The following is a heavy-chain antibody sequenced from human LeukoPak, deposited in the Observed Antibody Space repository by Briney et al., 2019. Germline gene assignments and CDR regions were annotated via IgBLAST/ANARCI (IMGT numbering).Heavy chain of an antibody. CDR2: INHSGST. CDR3: ARERYFDWLLSYNWFDP. J-gene: IGHJ5*02. Sequence: PETLSLTCAVYGGSFSGYYWSWIRQPPGKGLEWIGEINHSGSTNYNPSLKSRVTISVDTSKNQFSLKLSSVTAADTAVYYCARERYFDWLLSYNWFDPWGQGTLVTVSS. D-gene: IGHD3-9*01. V-gene: IGHV4-34*01. CDR1: GGSFSGYY.